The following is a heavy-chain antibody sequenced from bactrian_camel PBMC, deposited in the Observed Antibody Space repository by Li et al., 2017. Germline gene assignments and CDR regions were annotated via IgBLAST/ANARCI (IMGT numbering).Heavy chain of an antibody. D-gene: IGHD1*01. CDR2: IDSDGIA. Sequence: HVQLVESGGDLVQPGGSLRLSCGASGSIYGDACVGWLRQAPGKKREGVAAIDSDGIASYADSVKGRFTVSRDNADNTVNLMMNSLKPEDPAIYYCASWRQWTWVCSTPTDYTTWGHGTQVTVS. V-gene: IGHV3S53*01. CDR3: ASWRQWTWVCSTPTDYTT. CDR1: GSIYGDAC. J-gene: IGHJ6*01.